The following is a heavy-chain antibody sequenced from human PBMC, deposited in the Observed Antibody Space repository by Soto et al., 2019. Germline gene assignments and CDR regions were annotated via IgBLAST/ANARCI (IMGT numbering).Heavy chain of an antibody. CDR3: ARRGPGTSSDY. Sequence: GGSLRLSCAASEFTFSNYAMSWVRQAPGKGLEWVSVISGSGDSTYYADSVKGRFTISRDNSKNTLYLQMNSLRAEDTAVYYCARRGPGTSSDYWGQGTLVTVSS. J-gene: IGHJ4*02. V-gene: IGHV3-23*01. CDR1: EFTFSNYA. CDR2: ISGSGDST. D-gene: IGHD6-13*01.